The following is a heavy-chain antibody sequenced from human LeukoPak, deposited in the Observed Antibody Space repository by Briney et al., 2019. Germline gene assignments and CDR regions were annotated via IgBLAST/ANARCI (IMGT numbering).Heavy chain of an antibody. D-gene: IGHD6-19*01. V-gene: IGHV3-11*05. J-gene: IGHJ4*02. CDR1: GFTFSDYY. CDR2: ISSSSSYT. Sequence: TGGSLRLSCAASGFTFSDYYMSWIRQAPGKGLEWVSYISSSSSYTNYADSVKGRFTISRDNAKNSLYLQMNSLRAEDTAVYYCARDQGLLVVAGRFGYWGQGTLVTVSS. CDR3: ARDQGLLVVAGRFGY.